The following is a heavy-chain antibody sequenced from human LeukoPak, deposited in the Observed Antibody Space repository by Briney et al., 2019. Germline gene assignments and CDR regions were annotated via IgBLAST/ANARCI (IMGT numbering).Heavy chain of an antibody. J-gene: IGHJ4*02. Sequence: PSETLSLTCTVSGGSISRSDYYGGWIRQPPGKGLEWIGGIYYTGSTYYNPSLKSRVTISIDTSKDQFSLKLSSVTAADTAVYYCARLFTSGYYVDNWGQGTLVTVSS. CDR2: IYYTGST. D-gene: IGHD6-19*01. CDR1: GGSISRSDYY. CDR3: ARLFTSGYYVDN. V-gene: IGHV4-39*01.